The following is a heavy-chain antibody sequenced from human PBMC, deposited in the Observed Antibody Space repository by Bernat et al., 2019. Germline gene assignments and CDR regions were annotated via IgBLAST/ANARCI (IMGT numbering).Heavy chain of an antibody. V-gene: IGHV4-59*01. Sequence: QVQLQESGPGLVKPSETLSLTCTVSGDSITSYYWNWIRQPPGKGLEWIGYIFNIGNTNYNPSLKSRVTISVDTSKNQFSLKLSSVTAADTAVYYCARWKRGYSGCDWGLDYWGQGILVTVSS. CDR3: ARWKRGYSGCDWGLDY. CDR2: IFNIGNT. CDR1: GDSITSYY. D-gene: IGHD5-12*01. J-gene: IGHJ4*02.